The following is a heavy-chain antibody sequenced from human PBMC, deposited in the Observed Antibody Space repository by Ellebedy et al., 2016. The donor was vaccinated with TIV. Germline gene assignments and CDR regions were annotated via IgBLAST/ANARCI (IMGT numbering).Heavy chain of an antibody. D-gene: IGHD6-13*01. CDR2: INPNSGDT. J-gene: IGHJ5*02. Sequence: AASVKVSCKASGYTFTGYYMHWVRQAPGQGLEWMGWINPNSGDTEYAQNFQGRVTMTRDTSISTAYMELSSLTSDDTAMYYCARPKIVAAGRWFDPWGQGTLVTVSS. CDR3: ARPKIVAAGRWFDP. CDR1: GYTFTGYY. V-gene: IGHV1-2*02.